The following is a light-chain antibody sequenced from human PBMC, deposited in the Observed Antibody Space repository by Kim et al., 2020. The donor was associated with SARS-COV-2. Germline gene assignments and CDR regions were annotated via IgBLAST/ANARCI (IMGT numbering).Light chain of an antibody. J-gene: IGLJ1*01. CDR2: DVT. CDR3: CSYAGSPPYV. Sequence: QSALTQPRSVSGSPGQSVTISCTGTSSDVGGYDYVSWYQQHPGKAPKLIIYDVTKRPSGVPDRFSGSKSGNTASLTISGLQAEDEADYYCCSYAGSPPYVFGIGTKVTVL. CDR1: SSDVGGYDY. V-gene: IGLV2-11*01.